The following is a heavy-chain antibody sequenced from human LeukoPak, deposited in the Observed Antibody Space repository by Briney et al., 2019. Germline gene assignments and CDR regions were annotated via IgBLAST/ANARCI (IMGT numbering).Heavy chain of an antibody. CDR1: GGTFSSYA. Sequence: GASVKVSCKASGGTFSSYAISWVRQAPGQGLEWMGGIIPIFGTANYAQKFQGRVTITADGSTSTAYMELSSLRSEDTAVYYCARNPYYYDSSAFDFDIWGQGTMVTVSS. V-gene: IGHV1-69*13. CDR2: IIPIFGTA. CDR3: ARNPYYYDSSAFDFDI. J-gene: IGHJ3*02. D-gene: IGHD3-22*01.